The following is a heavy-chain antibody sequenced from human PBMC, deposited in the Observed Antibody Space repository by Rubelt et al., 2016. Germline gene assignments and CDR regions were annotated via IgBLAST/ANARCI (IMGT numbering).Heavy chain of an antibody. CDR2: IYYSGST. CDR1: GGSISSSSYY. CDR3: ATSMVRGVIYFDY. V-gene: IGHV4-39*07. D-gene: IGHD3-10*01. J-gene: IGHJ4*02. Sequence: QLQLQESGPGLVKPSETLSLTCTVSGGSISSSSYYWGWIRQPPGKGLGWIGSIYYSGSTYYNPSLKSRVTISGDTSKNQFSLKLSSVTAADTAVYYCATSMVRGVIYFDYWGQGTLVTVSS.